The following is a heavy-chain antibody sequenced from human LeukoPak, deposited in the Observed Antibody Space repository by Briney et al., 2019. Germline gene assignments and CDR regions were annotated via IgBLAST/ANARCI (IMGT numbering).Heavy chain of an antibody. CDR2: VNQEGSQK. J-gene: IGHJ4*01. Sequence: GGSLTLSCSASGFTFNKYWMSWIRQLPGQGLEWVANVNQEGSQKYYVDSVKGRFTNSRDNARNLLYLQMNSLRAEDTAVYYCVRDVSRGWAFDYWGHGTLVTVSS. CDR3: VRDVSRGWAFDY. D-gene: IGHD6-19*01. V-gene: IGHV3-7*01. CDR1: GFTFNKYW.